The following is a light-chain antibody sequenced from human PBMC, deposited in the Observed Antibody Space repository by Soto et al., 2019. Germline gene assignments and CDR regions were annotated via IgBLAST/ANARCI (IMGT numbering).Light chain of an antibody. CDR3: CSYAGSYTV. V-gene: IGLV2-11*01. Sequence: QSALTPPRSVSGSPGQSVTISCTGTSSDVGGYNFVSWYQHHPGKAPKLMIYDVSKRPSGVPDRFSGSKSGNTASLTISGLQAEDEADYYCCSYAGSYTVFGGGTKLTVL. J-gene: IGLJ2*01. CDR1: SSDVGGYNF. CDR2: DVS.